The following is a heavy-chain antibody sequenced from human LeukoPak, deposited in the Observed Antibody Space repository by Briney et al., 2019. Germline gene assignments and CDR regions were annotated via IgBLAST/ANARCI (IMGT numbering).Heavy chain of an antibody. D-gene: IGHD3-9*01. J-gene: IGHJ5*02. CDR1: GYTFTSYA. V-gene: IGHV7-4-1*02. Sequence: ASAKVSRKASGYTFTSYAMNWVRQAPGQGLEWMGWINTNTGNPTYAQGFTGRFVFSLDTSVSTAYLQISSLKAQDTAVYYCARDDYDILAGYSHPNPWGQGTLVTVSS. CDR3: ARDDYDILAGYSHPNP. CDR2: INTNTGNP.